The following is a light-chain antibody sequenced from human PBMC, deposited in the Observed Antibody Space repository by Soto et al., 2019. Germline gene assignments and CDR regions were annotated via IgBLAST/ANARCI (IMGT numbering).Light chain of an antibody. Sequence: QSVLTQPASGSGSPGQSITISCTGTRSDVGSYNLVSWYQQHPGEAPKLMIYEVTKRPSGVSYRFSGSKSGNTASLTISGLQADDEADYNCCSYAGSSTYVCGTGTKAPS. CDR1: RSDVGSYNL. V-gene: IGLV2-23*02. J-gene: IGLJ1*01. CDR2: EVT. CDR3: CSYAGSSTYV.